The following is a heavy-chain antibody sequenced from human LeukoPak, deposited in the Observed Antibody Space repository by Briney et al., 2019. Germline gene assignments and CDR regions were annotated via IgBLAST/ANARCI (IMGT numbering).Heavy chain of an antibody. CDR2: ISGSGGST. J-gene: IGHJ4*02. D-gene: IGHD2-15*01. V-gene: IGHV3-23*01. CDR1: GFTFSSYA. CDR3: AKIGSSANFDY. Sequence: GGSLRLSCAASGFTFSSYAMSWVRQAPGKGLEWVSAISGSGGSTYYADSVKGRFTTSRDNSKNTLYLQMNSLTAGDTAVYYCAKIGSSANFDYWGQGTLVTVSS.